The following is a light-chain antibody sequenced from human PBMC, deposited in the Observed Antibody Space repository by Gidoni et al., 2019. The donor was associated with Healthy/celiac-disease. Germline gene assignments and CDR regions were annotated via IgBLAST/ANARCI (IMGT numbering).Light chain of an antibody. V-gene: IGKV2-28*01. CDR2: LGS. J-gene: IGKJ2*01. Sequence: DIVMTQSPLSLPVTPGEPASLSCRSSQSLLHSKGYNYLAWYLQKPGQSPQRLLYLGSNRAAGVPDRCSGSGSGTDLTLKISRVEAEDVGVYYCMQALQTPGTFGQGTKLEIK. CDR1: QSLLHSKGYNY. CDR3: MQALQTPGT.